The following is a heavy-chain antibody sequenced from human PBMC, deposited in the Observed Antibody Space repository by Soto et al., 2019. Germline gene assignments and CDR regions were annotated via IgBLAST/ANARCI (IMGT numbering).Heavy chain of an antibody. J-gene: IGHJ6*02. V-gene: IGHV4-39*01. CDR2: IYYSGST. Sequence: SETLSLTCTVSGGSISSSSYYWGWIRQPPGKGLEWIGSIYYSGSTYYNPSLKSRVTISVDTSKNQFSLKLSSVTAADTAVYYCARPLGYCSGGSCSTSFYGMDVWGQGTTVTVSS. D-gene: IGHD2-15*01. CDR1: GGSISSSSYY. CDR3: ARPLGYCSGGSCSTSFYGMDV.